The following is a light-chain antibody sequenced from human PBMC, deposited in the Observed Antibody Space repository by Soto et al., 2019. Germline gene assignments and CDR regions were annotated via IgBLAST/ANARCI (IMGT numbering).Light chain of an antibody. CDR1: SSDVGVYNY. CDR3: SSFAGNNNLV. CDR2: EVS. Sequence: QSVLTQPPSASGSPGQSVTISCTGTSSDVGVYNYVSWYQQHPGKAPKLMIYEVSKRPSGVPDRFSGSKSGNTASLTVSGLQAEDEAVYYCSSFAGNNNLVFGGGTKVTVL. V-gene: IGLV2-8*01. J-gene: IGLJ2*01.